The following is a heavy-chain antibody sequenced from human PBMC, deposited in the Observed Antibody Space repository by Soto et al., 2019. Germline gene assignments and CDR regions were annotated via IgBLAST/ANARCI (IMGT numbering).Heavy chain of an antibody. CDR3: ARDFFDSSDYTTNWFDP. J-gene: IGHJ5*02. Sequence: SETLSLTCTVSGGSSIIGRFCWAWIRKPPGEGLEWIGSIYHTGNAYYNPSLKSRVTISVDTSKNQFSLKLTSVTAADAALYYCARDFFDSSDYTTNWFDPWGQGTLVTVSS. V-gene: IGHV4-39*01. D-gene: IGHD3-22*01. CDR2: IYHTGNA. CDR1: GGSSIIGRFC.